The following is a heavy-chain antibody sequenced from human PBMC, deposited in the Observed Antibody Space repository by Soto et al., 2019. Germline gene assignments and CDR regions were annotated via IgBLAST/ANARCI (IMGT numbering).Heavy chain of an antibody. CDR1: GFTVSSNY. Sequence: GGSLRLSCAASGFTVSSNYMSWVRQAPGKGLEWVSVIYSGGSTYYADSVKGRFTISRDNSKNTLYLQMNSLRAEDTAVYYCARETYYSNYVYYYYYMDVWGKGTTVTVSS. CDR3: ARETYYSNYVYYYYYMDV. V-gene: IGHV3-66*01. J-gene: IGHJ6*03. CDR2: IYSGGST. D-gene: IGHD4-4*01.